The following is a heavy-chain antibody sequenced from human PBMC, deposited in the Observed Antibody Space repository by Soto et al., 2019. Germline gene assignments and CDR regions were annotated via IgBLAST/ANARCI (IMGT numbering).Heavy chain of an antibody. J-gene: IGHJ4*02. CDR1: GFTCSSYA. D-gene: IGHD3-10*01. CDR3: AKGDVLLWFGEFPNFDY. Sequence: EVQLLESGGGLVQPGGSLRLSCAASGFTCSSYAMSWVRQAPGKGLEWVSAISGSGGSTYYAESVKGRFTISRDNSKNTLYLQMNSLRTEETAVYYCAKGDVLLWFGEFPNFDYWGQGTLVTAYS. V-gene: IGHV3-23*01. CDR2: ISGSGGST.